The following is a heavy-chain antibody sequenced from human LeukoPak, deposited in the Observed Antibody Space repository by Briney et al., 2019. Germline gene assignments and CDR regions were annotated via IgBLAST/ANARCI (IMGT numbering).Heavy chain of an antibody. CDR2: IYSGGST. CDR1: GFTVSSNY. CDR3: ARDAYGDYYFDY. J-gene: IGHJ4*02. D-gene: IGHD4-17*01. V-gene: IGHV3-53*01. Sequence: GGSLRLSCAASGFTVSSNYMSWVRQAPGKGLEWVSVIYSGGSTYYADSVKGRFTISTDNYKNTLYLQMNSLRAEDTAVYYCARDAYGDYYFDYWGQGTLVTVSS.